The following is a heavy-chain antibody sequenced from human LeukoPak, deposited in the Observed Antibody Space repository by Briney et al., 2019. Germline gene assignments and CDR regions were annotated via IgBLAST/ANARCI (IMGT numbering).Heavy chain of an antibody. CDR2: INDNGAGT. D-gene: IGHD6-13*01. V-gene: IGHV3-23*01. CDR3: AREEGVAAAGTFDY. Sequence: GGSLRLSCAASGFTFSSYAMSWVRQAPGKGLKWVSTINDNGAGTYYADSVKGRFTISRDNSYNTLYLQMNSLRAEDTAVYYCAREEGVAAAGTFDYWGQGTLVTVSS. CDR1: GFTFSSYA. J-gene: IGHJ4*02.